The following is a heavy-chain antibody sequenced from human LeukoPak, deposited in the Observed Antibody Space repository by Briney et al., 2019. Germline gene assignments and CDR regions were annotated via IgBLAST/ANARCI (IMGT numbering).Heavy chain of an antibody. Sequence: PGRSLRLSCAASGFTFSTYPMHWVRQAPGEGLEWVAVISYDGSNKNYADSVKGRFAISRDNSKNTLYLPMNSLREEDPAVYYCARDAISRGSGAYCDCWGQGALVTVSS. CDR3: ARDAISRGSGAYCDC. V-gene: IGHV3-30*01. J-gene: IGHJ4*02. CDR1: GFTFSTYP. D-gene: IGHD3-10*01. CDR2: ISYDGSNK.